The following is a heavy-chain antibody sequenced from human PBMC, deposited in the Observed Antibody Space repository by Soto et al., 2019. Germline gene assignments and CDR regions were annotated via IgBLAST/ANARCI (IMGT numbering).Heavy chain of an antibody. CDR2: ISTISDRI. Sequence: EVQLVESGGGLVQPGGSLRLSCAASGFIFSSFSMNWVRQAPGKGLEWVAYISTISDRIYYADSVKGRYTISRDNAKNSLYLQMNSLGAEDTAVYYCARYDYGNLWGAFDIWGQGPMVTVSS. CDR3: ARYDYGNLWGAFDI. CDR1: GFIFSSFS. D-gene: IGHD4-17*01. V-gene: IGHV3-48*01. J-gene: IGHJ3*02.